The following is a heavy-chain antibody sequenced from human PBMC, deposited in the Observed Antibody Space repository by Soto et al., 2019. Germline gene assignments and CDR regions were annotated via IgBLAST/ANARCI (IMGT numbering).Heavy chain of an antibody. D-gene: IGHD3-10*01. CDR3: AKDPRVHYYDSGSSSY. CDR2: IYYSGST. Sequence: SETLSLTCTVSGGSISSYYWSWIRQPPGKGLEWIGYIYYSGSTNYNPSLKSRVTISVDTSKNQFSLKLSSVTAADTAVYYCAKDPRVHYYDSGSSSYWGQGTLVTVSS. J-gene: IGHJ4*02. V-gene: IGHV4-59*01. CDR1: GGSISSYY.